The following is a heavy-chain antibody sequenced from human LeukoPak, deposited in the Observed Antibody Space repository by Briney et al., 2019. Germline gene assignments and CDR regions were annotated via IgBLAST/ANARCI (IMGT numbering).Heavy chain of an antibody. J-gene: IGHJ4*02. CDR2: IYYSGST. D-gene: IGHD2-15*01. V-gene: IGHV4-39*01. CDR1: GGSISSSSYY. CDR3: ARLYCSGGRCYSFDY. Sequence: PSETLSLTCTVSGGSISSSSYYWGWIRQPPGKGLEWIGSIYYSGSTYYNPSLKSRVTIPVDTSKNQFSLKLSSVTAADTAVYYCARLYCSGGRCYSFDYWGQGTLVTVSS.